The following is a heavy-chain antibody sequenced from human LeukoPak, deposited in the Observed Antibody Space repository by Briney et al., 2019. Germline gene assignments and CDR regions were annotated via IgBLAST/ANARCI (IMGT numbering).Heavy chain of an antibody. CDR3: ARVAYYYDSSGYRNWFDP. J-gene: IGHJ5*02. V-gene: IGHV4-39*07. CDR2: IYYSGST. Sequence: SETLSLTCTVSGGSISSSSYYWGWIRQPPGKGLEWIGSIYYSGSTYYNPSLKSRVTISVDTSKNQFSLKLSSVTAADTAVYYCARVAYYYDSSGYRNWFDPWGQGTLVTVSS. CDR1: GGSISSSSYY. D-gene: IGHD3-22*01.